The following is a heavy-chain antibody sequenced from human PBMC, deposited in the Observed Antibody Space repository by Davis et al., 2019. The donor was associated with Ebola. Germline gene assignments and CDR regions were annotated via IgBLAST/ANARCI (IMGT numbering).Heavy chain of an antibody. CDR2: ISSNGGGT. Sequence: GESLKISCAASGFTFSSYAMHWVRQAPGKGLEYVSAISSNGGGTYYANSVKGRFTISRDNSKNTLYLQMGSLRAEDMAVYYCARDSIVGATTSNWFDPWGQGTLVTVSS. J-gene: IGHJ5*02. D-gene: IGHD1-26*01. V-gene: IGHV3-64*01. CDR3: ARDSIVGATTSNWFDP. CDR1: GFTFSSYA.